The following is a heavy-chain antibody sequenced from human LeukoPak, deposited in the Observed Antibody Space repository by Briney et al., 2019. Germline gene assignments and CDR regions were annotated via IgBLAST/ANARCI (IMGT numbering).Heavy chain of an antibody. V-gene: IGHV4-61*01. CDR2: ISYSGTT. D-gene: IGHD6-6*01. CDR3: ASYRYGSSFAFDI. J-gene: IGHJ3*02. Sequence: SETLSLTCTVSGGSVSSDNSYWTWIRQPPGKGLEWIGYISYSGTTNYNPSLKSRVTISVDTPKNQLSLKLSSVTAADTAVYYCASYRYGSSFAFDIWGQGTMVTVSS. CDR1: GGSVSSDNSY.